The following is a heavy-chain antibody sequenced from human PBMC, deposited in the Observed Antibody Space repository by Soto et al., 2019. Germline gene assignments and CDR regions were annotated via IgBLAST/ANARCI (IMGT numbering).Heavy chain of an antibody. Sequence: SETLSLTCTVSGGSIRSYYWSWIRQPPGKGLEWIGYIYYSGSTNYNPSLKSRVTISLDTSKNQFSLQLSSVTAADTAVYYCATFYSGYDWVDYWGRGTLVTVSS. CDR1: GGSIRSYY. CDR2: IYYSGST. CDR3: ATFYSGYDWVDY. D-gene: IGHD5-12*01. J-gene: IGHJ4*02. V-gene: IGHV4-59*01.